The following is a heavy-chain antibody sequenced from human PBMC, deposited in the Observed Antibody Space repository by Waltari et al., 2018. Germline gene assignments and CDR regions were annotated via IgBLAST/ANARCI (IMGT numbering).Heavy chain of an antibody. CDR3: ARALWTRDYYYYMDV. D-gene: IGHD3-3*01. CDR1: GGSISSYY. CDR2: IYYSGST. Sequence: QVQLQESGPGLVKPSETLSLTCTVSGGSISSYYWSWIRQPPGKGLEWIGYIYYSGSTNYNPSLKSLVTISVDTSKNQFSLKLSSVTAADTAVYYCARALWTRDYYYYMDVWGKGTTVTISS. J-gene: IGHJ6*03. V-gene: IGHV4-59*01.